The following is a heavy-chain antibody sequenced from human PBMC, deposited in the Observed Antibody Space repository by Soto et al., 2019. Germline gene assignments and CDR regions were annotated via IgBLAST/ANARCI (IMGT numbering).Heavy chain of an antibody. Sequence: GGSLRLSCAASGFTFDDHAMHWVRQAPGKGLEWVSAISWNRDSTGYADSVKGRFTISRDNAKNSLYLQMNSLRAEDTALYYLALDISPMALPRRKIWCFDRRGRSTLVHVSP. CDR1: GFTFDDHA. CDR2: ISWNRDST. V-gene: IGHV3-9*01. D-gene: IGHD3-10*01. CDR3: ALDISPMALPRRKIWCFDR. J-gene: IGHJ2*01.